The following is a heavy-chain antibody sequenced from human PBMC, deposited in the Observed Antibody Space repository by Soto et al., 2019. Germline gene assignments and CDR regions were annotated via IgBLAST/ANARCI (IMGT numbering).Heavy chain of an antibody. J-gene: IGHJ4*02. Sequence: SETLSLTCAVSSGSISSSNWWSWVRQPPGKGLEWIGEIYHSGSTNYNPSLKSRVTISVDKSKNQFSLKLSSVTAADTAVYYCARKSNYDPVAPFDYWGQGTLVTVSS. CDR3: ARKSNYDPVAPFDY. CDR2: IYHSGST. D-gene: IGHD3-3*01. CDR1: SGSISSSNW. V-gene: IGHV4-4*02.